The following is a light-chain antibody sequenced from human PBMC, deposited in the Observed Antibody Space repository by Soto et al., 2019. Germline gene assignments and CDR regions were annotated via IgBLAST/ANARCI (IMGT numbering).Light chain of an antibody. J-gene: IGLJ1*01. CDR1: SSDVGGYNS. CDR2: EVS. V-gene: IGLV2-8*01. Sequence: QSALTQPPSASGSPGQSVTISCTGTSSDVGGYNSVSWYQQHPGKAPKLMIYEVSKRPSGVPDRFSGSKSGNTASLTVSGLQAEHEADYYCPSYAGSQEVFGSGTKVTVL. CDR3: PSYAGSQEV.